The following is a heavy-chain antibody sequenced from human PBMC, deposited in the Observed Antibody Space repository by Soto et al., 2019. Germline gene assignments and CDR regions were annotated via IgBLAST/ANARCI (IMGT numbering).Heavy chain of an antibody. CDR2: VNDSGST. V-gene: IGHV4-34*01. CDR3: ATDSATSYFGMDV. J-gene: IGHJ6*02. D-gene: IGHD1-26*01. CDR1: GGSFTGNY. Sequence: SETLSLTCAVYGGSFTGNYRSWIRQPPGKGLEWIGEVNDSGSTNFNPSLKSRVTISVDTSKKQFTPKLTSVTAADTAVYYCATDSATSYFGMDVWGHGTTVTVSS.